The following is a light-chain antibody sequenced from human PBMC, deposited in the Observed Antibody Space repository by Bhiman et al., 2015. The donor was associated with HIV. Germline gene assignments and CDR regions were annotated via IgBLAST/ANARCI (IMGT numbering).Light chain of an antibody. CDR1: SSDVDGSSY. CDR3: HSYDTSLSGYV. CDR2: DNT. Sequence: QSALTQPPSASGSPGQSVTISCTGTSSDVDGSSYVSWYQHHPDKAPKLIIYDNTQRPSGVPDRFSASKSGTSASLAITGLQAEDEADYYCHSYDTSLSGYVFGTGTKVTTL. J-gene: IGLJ1*01. V-gene: IGLV2-8*01.